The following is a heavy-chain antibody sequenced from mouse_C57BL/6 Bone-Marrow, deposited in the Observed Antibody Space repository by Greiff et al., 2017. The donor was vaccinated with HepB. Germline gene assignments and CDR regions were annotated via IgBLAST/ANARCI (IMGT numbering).Heavy chain of an antibody. J-gene: IGHJ1*03. CDR1: GFTFSDYG. CDR3: ARAGGTVGYFDV. Sequence: EVKLMESGGGLVKPGGSLKLSCAASGFTFSDYGMHWVRQAPEKGLEWVAYISSGSSTIYYADTVKGRFTISRDNAKNTLFLQMTSLRSEDTAMYYCARAGGTVGYFDVWGTGTTVTVSS. V-gene: IGHV5-17*01. D-gene: IGHD1-1*02. CDR2: ISSGSSTI.